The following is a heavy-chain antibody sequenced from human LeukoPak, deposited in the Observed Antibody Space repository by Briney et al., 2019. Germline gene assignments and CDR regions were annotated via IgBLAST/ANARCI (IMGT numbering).Heavy chain of an antibody. J-gene: IGHJ2*01. D-gene: IGHD6-13*01. CDR2: IYHSGST. CDR3: ARAEGQSSWPLYWYFDL. CDR1: GGSISSSNW. V-gene: IGHV4-4*02. Sequence: SGTLSLTCAVSGGSISSSNWWSWVRQPPGKGLEWIGEIYHSGSTNYNPSLKSRVTISVDKSKNQFSLKLSSVTAADTAVYYCARAEGQSSWPLYWYFDLWGRGTLVTVSS.